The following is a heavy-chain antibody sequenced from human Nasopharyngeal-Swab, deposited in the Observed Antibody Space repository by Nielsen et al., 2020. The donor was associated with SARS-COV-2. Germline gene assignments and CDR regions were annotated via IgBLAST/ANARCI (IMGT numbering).Heavy chain of an antibody. CDR3: ARVGDYYDSSGIIDTFEI. V-gene: IGHV3-64D*08. Sequence: GGSLRLSCSDSGFTFSGNAMHWVRQAPGKGLEYVSAISSKGYYTYYADSVKGRFTVSRDNAKNTLYLQMSSLRVEDTAVYYCARVGDYYDSSGIIDTFEIWGQGTMVTVSS. J-gene: IGHJ3*02. CDR2: ISSKGYYT. D-gene: IGHD3-22*01. CDR1: GFTFSGNA.